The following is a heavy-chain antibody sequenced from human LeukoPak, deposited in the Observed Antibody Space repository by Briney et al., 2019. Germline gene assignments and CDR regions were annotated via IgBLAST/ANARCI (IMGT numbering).Heavy chain of an antibody. CDR2: ISGSGGST. D-gene: IGHD2-21*02. J-gene: IGHJ4*02. CDR3: AKEGETYCGGDCYSYYFDY. CDR1: GFTFSSYA. V-gene: IGHV3-23*01. Sequence: GGSLRLSCAASGFTFSSYAMSWVRQAPGKGLEWVSAISGSGGSTYYADSVKGRFTISRDNSKNTLYLQMNSLRAEDTAVYYCAKEGETYCGGDCYSYYFDYWGQGTLVTVSS.